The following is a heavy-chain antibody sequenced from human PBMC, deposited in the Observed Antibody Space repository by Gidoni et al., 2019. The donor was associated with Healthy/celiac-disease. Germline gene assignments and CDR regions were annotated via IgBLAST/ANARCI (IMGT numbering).Heavy chain of an antibody. CDR2: IYPGDSDT. CDR1: GYSFTSYW. J-gene: IGHJ4*02. V-gene: IGHV5-51*01. CDR3: ARRGYDYVWGSYRYDYYFDY. D-gene: IGHD3-16*02. Sequence: EVQLVQSGAEVKKPGESLQISCKGSGYSFTSYWIGWVRQMPGKGLEWMGIIYPGDSDTRYSPSFQGQVTISADKSISTAYLQWSSLKASDTAMYYCARRGYDYVWGSYRYDYYFDYWGQGTLVTVSS.